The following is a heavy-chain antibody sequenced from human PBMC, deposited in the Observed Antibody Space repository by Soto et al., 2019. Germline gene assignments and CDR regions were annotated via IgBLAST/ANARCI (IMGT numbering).Heavy chain of an antibody. CDR3: ARGGGAYCGNDCIRAVDI. J-gene: IGHJ3*02. D-gene: IGHD2-21*02. Sequence: EVQLVESGGGLVQPGGSLRLSCAVSGFTVSNNYMSWVRQAPEKGLEWISVIYSGGDTYYVDSVKVRFIISRDNSKNTLYLQMNSLRVDDTAVYYCARGGGAYCGNDCIRAVDIWGQGTMVTVSS. CDR2: IYSGGDT. CDR1: GFTVSNNY. V-gene: IGHV3-66*01.